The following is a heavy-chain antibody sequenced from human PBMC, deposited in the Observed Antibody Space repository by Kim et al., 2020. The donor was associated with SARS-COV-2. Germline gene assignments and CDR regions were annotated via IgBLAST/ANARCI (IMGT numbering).Heavy chain of an antibody. D-gene: IGHD1-26*01. CDR1: GFTFSSYG. J-gene: IGHJ6*02. CDR2: ISYDGSNK. Sequence: GGSLRLSCAASGFTFSSYGMHWVRQAPGKGLEWVAVISYDGSNKYYADSVKGRFTISRDNSKNTLYLQMNSLRAEDTAVYYCAKDYSGSYSLYYYYYGMDVWGQGTTVTVSS. CDR3: AKDYSGSYSLYYYYYGMDV. V-gene: IGHV3-30*18.